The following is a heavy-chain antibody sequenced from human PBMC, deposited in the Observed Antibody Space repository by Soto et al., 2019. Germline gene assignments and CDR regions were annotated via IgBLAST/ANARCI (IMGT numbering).Heavy chain of an antibody. CDR2: ISGSGRTI. J-gene: IGHJ6*02. Sequence: GGSLRLSCAASGLDFSSEVMCWVRQAPGKGLEWVSSISGSGRTIYHADSMRGRFAISRDNSKDSLYLQLNNLRVDDTAVYYCAKVGPSYYYGMDVWGQGTTVTVSS. V-gene: IGHV3-23*01. D-gene: IGHD1-26*01. CDR3: AKVGPSYYYGMDV. CDR1: GLDFSSEV.